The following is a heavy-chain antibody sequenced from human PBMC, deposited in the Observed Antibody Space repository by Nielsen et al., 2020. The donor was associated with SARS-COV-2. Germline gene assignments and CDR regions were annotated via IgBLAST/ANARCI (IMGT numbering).Heavy chain of an antibody. Sequence: SVKVSCKASGYTFTSYAMHWVRQAPGQGLEWMGRIIPILGIANYAQKFQGRVTITADKSTSTAYMELSSLRSEDTAVYYCARGDYGALVYWGQGTLVTVSS. J-gene: IGHJ4*02. D-gene: IGHD4-17*01. V-gene: IGHV1-69*04. CDR2: IIPILGIA. CDR1: GYTFTSYA. CDR3: ARGDYGALVY.